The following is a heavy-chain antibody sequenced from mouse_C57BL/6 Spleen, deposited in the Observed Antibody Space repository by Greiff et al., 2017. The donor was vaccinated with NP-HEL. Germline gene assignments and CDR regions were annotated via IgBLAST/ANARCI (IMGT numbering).Heavy chain of an antibody. J-gene: IGHJ2*01. CDR3: ARILINYEY. CDR1: GYTLTSYW. V-gene: IGHV1S81*02. CDR2: INPSNGRT. D-gene: IGHD1-1*01. Sequence: QVQLQQSGADLVNPGASVNLSCKASGYTLTSYWMHWVKQRPGQGLEWIGEINPSNGRTNYNEKFKSKATLTVDKSSSTAYMQLSSPTSEDSAVYYVARILINYEYWGQGTTLTVSS.